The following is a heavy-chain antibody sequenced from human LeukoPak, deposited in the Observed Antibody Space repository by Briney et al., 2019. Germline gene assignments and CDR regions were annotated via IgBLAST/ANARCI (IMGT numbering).Heavy chain of an antibody. J-gene: IGHJ5*02. D-gene: IGHD6-19*01. V-gene: IGHV3-7*05. Sequence: PEGSLRLSCTATGFTFSNYWMSWVRQTPEKGLEWVANIKQDGSETVYVDSVKGRFTISRDNAQSSLYLQMNSLRAEDTAVYYCAKGIAVAGQGFDPWGQGTLVTVSS. CDR3: AKGIAVAGQGFDP. CDR2: IKQDGSET. CDR1: GFTFSNYW.